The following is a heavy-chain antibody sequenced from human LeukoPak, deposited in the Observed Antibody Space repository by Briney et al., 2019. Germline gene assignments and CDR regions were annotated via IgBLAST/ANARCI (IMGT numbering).Heavy chain of an antibody. V-gene: IGHV3-21*01. Sequence: GGCLRLSCAASGFTFSSYWMSWVRQAPGKGLEWVSSISSSSSYIYYADSVKGRFTISRDNAKNSLYLQMNSLRAEDTAVYYCARFALKTPPTDWGQGTLVTVSS. CDR2: ISSSSSYI. CDR3: ARFALKTPPTD. CDR1: GFTFSSYW. J-gene: IGHJ4*02.